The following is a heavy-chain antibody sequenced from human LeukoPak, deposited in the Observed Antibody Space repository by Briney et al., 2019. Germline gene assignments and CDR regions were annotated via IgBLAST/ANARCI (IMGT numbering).Heavy chain of an antibody. D-gene: IGHD3-10*01. CDR3: VTYGLMILFRGIRYFDH. J-gene: IGHJ4*02. Sequence: GGSLRLSCAASGFTFSSYWMHWVRQVPGKGLMWVSRIKTDGSSTSYADSVKGRFTISRDNAKNTLYLQMNSLKNEDTAVYYCVTYGLMILFRGIRYFDHWGQGTLVTVSS. CDR1: GFTFSSYW. V-gene: IGHV3-74*01. CDR2: IKTDGSST.